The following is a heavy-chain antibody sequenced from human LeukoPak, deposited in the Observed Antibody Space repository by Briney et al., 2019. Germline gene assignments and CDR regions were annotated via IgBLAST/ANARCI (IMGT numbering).Heavy chain of an antibody. CDR1: GFTFSSYA. V-gene: IGHV3-33*08. CDR3: ARDSSVVPAAIAYYYYYYGMDV. J-gene: IGHJ6*02. Sequence: GGSLRLSCAASGFTFSSYAMSWVRQAPGKGLEWVAVIWYDGSNKYYADSVKGRFTISRDNSKNTLYLQMNSLRAEDTAVYYCARDSSVVPAAIAYYYYYYGMDVWGQGTTVTVSS. CDR2: IWYDGSNK. D-gene: IGHD2-2*01.